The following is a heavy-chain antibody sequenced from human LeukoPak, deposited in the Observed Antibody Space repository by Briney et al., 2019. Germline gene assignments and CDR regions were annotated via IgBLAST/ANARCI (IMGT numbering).Heavy chain of an antibody. D-gene: IGHD6-19*01. CDR3: ARHRQQYSSGPNLDY. J-gene: IGHJ4*02. CDR2: IYYSGST. Sequence: SETLSLTCTVSGGSISSYYWSWIRQPPGKGLEWIGYIYYSGSTNYNPSLKSRVTISVDTSKNQFSLKLSSVTAADTAVYYCARHRQQYSSGPNLDYWGQGTLVTVSS. V-gene: IGHV4-59*08. CDR1: GGSISSYY.